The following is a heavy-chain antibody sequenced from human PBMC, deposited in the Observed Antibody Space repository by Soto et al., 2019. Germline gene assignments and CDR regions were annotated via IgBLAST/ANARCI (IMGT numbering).Heavy chain of an antibody. CDR2: IKRKSDGGTT. Sequence: GGSLGLSCEASGFTFRYAWMNWVRQVPGKGPEWVGRIKRKSDGGTTDYALSVQGRFTISRDDSRNTLHLQMSNLQTEDTAVYYCTTVGTNWYLVYWGQGTPVTVS. V-gene: IGHV3-15*01. CDR3: TTVGTNWYLVY. J-gene: IGHJ4*02. D-gene: IGHD6-13*01. CDR1: GFTFRYAW.